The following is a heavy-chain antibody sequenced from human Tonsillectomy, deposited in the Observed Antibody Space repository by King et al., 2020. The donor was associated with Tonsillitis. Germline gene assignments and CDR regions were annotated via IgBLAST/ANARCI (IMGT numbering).Heavy chain of an antibody. J-gene: IGHJ3*02. CDR1: GFTFSSCV. V-gene: IGHV3-30*03. CDR3: ATESDAFDI. CDR2: LAYDGSYE. Sequence: QVQLVESGGGVVQPGRSLRLSCAASGFTFSSCVMHWVRQAPGKGLEWVALLAYDGSYEYFADSVKGRFTISRDNSKNTLYLQMNSLGPEDTAVYYCATESDAFDISGPRPMVPVSS.